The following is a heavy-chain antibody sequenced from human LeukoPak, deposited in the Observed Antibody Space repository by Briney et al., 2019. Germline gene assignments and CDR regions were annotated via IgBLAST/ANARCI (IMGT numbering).Heavy chain of an antibody. CDR1: GFSFSSYW. CDR2: IKPDGSEK. J-gene: IGHJ6*03. CDR3: AKDWSVRGYSGYANLILLSMDV. Sequence: PGGSLRLSCEGSGFSFSSYWMTWVRLSPGKGLEWVANIKPDGSEKYYVDSVKGRFTISRDNSKNTLYLQMNSLRAEDTAVYYCAKDWSVRGYSGYANLILLSMDVWGKGTTVTVSS. D-gene: IGHD5-12*01. V-gene: IGHV3-7*03.